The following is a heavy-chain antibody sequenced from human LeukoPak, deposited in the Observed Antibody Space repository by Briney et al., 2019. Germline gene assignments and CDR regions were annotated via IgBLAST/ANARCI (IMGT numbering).Heavy chain of an antibody. CDR3: ARSRGYRYVSRLDY. Sequence: SETLSLTCTVSGGSISSGDYYWSWIRQPPGKGLEWIGYIYYSGSTYYNPSLKSRVTISVDTSKNQFSLKLSSVTAADTAVYYCARSRGYRYVSRLDYWGQGTLVTVSS. J-gene: IGHJ4*02. CDR1: GGSISSGDYY. CDR2: IYYSGST. D-gene: IGHD5-18*01. V-gene: IGHV4-30-4*01.